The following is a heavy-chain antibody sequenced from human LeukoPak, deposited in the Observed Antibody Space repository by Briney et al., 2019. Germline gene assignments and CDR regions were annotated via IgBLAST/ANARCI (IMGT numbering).Heavy chain of an antibody. CDR2: IYPGDSDT. D-gene: IGHD2-2*02. CDR1: GYSFTSYW. V-gene: IGHV5-51*01. Sequence: GESLKISCKGSGYSFTSYWIGWVRQMPGKGLEWMGIIYPGDSDTRYSPSFQGQVTISADKSISTAYLQWSSLKASDTAMYYCARRYCSSTSCNRRSPFDYWGRGTLVTVSS. CDR3: ARRYCSSTSCNRRSPFDY. J-gene: IGHJ4*02.